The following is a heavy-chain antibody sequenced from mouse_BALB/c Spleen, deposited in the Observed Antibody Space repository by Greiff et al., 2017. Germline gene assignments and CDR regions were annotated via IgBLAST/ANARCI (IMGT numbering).Heavy chain of an antibody. V-gene: IGHV1-77*01. D-gene: IGHD2-12*01. CDR2: IYPGSGNT. CDR3: ARSSYDGAYYYAMDY. J-gene: IGHJ4*01. Sequence: VQLQQSGAELARPGASVKLSCKASGYTFTDYYINWVKQRTGQGLEWIGEIYPGSGNTYYNEKFKGKATLTADKSSSTAYMQLSSLTSEDSAVYFCARSSYDGAYYYAMDYWGQGTSVTVSS. CDR1: GYTFTDYY.